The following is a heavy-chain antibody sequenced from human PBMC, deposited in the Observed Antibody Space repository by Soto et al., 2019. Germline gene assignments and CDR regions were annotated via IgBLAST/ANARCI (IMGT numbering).Heavy chain of an antibody. D-gene: IGHD3-10*01. CDR1: GGSFSGYY. J-gene: IGHJ6*04. CDR2: INHSGST. V-gene: IGHV4-34*01. CDR3: ARGGDGSGSYYYSHTPYYHRVDD. Sequence: PSETLSLTCAVYGGSFSGYYWSWIRQPPGKGLEWIGEINHSGSTNYNPSLKSRVTISVDTSKNQFSLKLSSVTAADTAVYYCARGGDGSGSYYYSHTPYYHRVDDWGNATRVTDPS.